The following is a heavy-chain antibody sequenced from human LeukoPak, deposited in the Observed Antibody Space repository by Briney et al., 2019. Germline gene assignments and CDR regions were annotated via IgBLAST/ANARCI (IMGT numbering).Heavy chain of an antibody. V-gene: IGHV3-23*01. CDR1: GFTFSNYV. CDR3: AKVELRYFEVIDY. CDR2: ISGSGGST. Sequence: PGGSLRLSCAASGFTFSNYVMSWVRQAPGKGLEWVSAISGSGGSTYYADSVKGRFTISRDNSKNTQFLQMNSLRAEDTAVYYCAKVELRYFEVIDYWGQGALVTVSS. J-gene: IGHJ4*02. D-gene: IGHD3-9*01.